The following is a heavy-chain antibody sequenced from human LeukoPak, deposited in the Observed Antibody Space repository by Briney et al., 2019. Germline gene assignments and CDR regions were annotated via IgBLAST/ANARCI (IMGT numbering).Heavy chain of an antibody. V-gene: IGHV3-30*18. CDR1: GFTFSSYG. Sequence: GGSLRLSCAASGFTFSSYGMHWVRQAPGKGLEWVAVISYDGSNKYYADSVKGRFTISGDNSKNTLYLQMNSLRAEDTAVYYCAKEMGYYDSSGYSTPIDYWGQGTLVTVSS. CDR2: ISYDGSNK. D-gene: IGHD3-22*01. J-gene: IGHJ4*02. CDR3: AKEMGYYDSSGYSTPIDY.